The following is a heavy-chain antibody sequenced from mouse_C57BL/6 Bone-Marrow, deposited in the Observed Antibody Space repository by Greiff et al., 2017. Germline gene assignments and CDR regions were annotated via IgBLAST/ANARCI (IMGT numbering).Heavy chain of an antibody. V-gene: IGHV5-17*01. J-gene: IGHJ3*01. CDR2: ISSGSSTI. CDR3: ARGYDGYYSAWFAY. D-gene: IGHD2-3*01. Sequence: EVQGVESGGGLVKPGGSLKLSCAASGFTFSDYGMHWVRQAPEKGLEWVAYISSGSSTIYYADTVKGRFTISRDNAKNTLFLQMTSLRSEDTAMYYCARGYDGYYSAWFAYWGQGTLVTVSA. CDR1: GFTFSDYG.